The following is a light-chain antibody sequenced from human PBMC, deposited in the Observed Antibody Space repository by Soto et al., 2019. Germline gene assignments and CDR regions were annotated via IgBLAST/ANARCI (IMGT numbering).Light chain of an antibody. Sequence: QSALTQPASVSGSPGQSITISCTGTSSDVGGYNYVSWYQQHPGKAPKLMIYEVSNRPSGVSNRFSGSKSGNTASLTISGLQAEDEADYYCSSFAGISTVFGTGTKVTVL. CDR1: SSDVGGYNY. CDR3: SSFAGISTV. CDR2: EVS. V-gene: IGLV2-14*01. J-gene: IGLJ1*01.